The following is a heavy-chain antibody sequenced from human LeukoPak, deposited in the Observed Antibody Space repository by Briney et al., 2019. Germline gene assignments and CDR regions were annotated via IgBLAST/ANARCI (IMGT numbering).Heavy chain of an antibody. CDR3: ARDYTEAYIVGASWGGGY. CDR2: ISAYNGNT. Sequence: ASVKVSCKASGYTFTSYDINWVRQAPGQGLEWMGWISAYNGNTNYAQKLQGRVTMTTDTSTSTAYMELRSLRSDDTAVYYCARDYTEAYIVGASWGGGYWGQGTLVTVSS. CDR1: GYTFTSYD. V-gene: IGHV1-18*01. D-gene: IGHD1-26*01. J-gene: IGHJ4*02.